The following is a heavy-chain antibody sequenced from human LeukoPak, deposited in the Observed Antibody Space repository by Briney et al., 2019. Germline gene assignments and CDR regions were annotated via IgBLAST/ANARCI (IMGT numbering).Heavy chain of an antibody. V-gene: IGHV4-34*01. J-gene: IGHJ4*02. CDR3: ATQTSMYSSSWYFDY. D-gene: IGHD6-13*01. CDR2: INHSGST. Sequence: SETLSLTCAVYGGSFSGYYWSWIRQPPGKGLEWIGEINHSGSTNYNPSLKSRVTISVDTSKNQFSLKLSSVTAADTAVYYCATQTSMYSSSWYFDYWGQGTLVTVSS. CDR1: GGSFSGYY.